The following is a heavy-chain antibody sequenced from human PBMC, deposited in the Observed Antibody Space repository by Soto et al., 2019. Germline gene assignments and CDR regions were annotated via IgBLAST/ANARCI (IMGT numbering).Heavy chain of an antibody. CDR1: GYTFTNYG. J-gene: IGHJ3*01. CDR2: ISTYNVNT. CDR3: ARVPGELHLLDAFDV. Sequence: QIQLVQSGGEVKKPGASVNVSCKASGYTFTNYGIGWVRQPPGQGLEWMGWISTYNVNTIYAQNFQDRVTMTTDTSTSTAYMELKSLTSDDTAVYYCARVPGELHLLDAFDVWGQGTMLTVSS. V-gene: IGHV1-18*01. D-gene: IGHD1-7*01.